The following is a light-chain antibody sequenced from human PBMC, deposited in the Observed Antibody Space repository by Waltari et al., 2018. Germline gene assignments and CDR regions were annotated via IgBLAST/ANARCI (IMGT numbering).Light chain of an antibody. CDR1: QSVLYSSNNKNY. J-gene: IGKJ3*01. CDR2: WAS. V-gene: IGKV4-1*01. CDR3: QQYYSTPLT. Sequence: DIVMTQSPDSLAVSLGERATINCKSSQSVLYSSNNKNYLAWYHQKPGQPPKLLIYWASTRESGVPDRFSGSGSGTDFTLTISSLQAEDVAVYYCQQYYSTPLTFGPGTKVDIK.